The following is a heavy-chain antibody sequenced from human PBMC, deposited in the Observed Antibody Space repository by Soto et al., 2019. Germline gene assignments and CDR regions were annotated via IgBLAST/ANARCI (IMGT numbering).Heavy chain of an antibody. V-gene: IGHV3-23*01. J-gene: IGHJ4*02. CDR2: VVGSGSEI. Sequence: PWGSLRVSWASSGFTLSTYGMTWVRQAPGKGLECVSGVVGSGSEIYYADSVKGRFTISKDNSKNTLYLQMDSLRAEDTAVYFCAKDAVYNDGLWLMDQWGQGTKVPVSS. CDR3: AKDAVYNDGLWLMDQ. CDR1: GFTLSTYG. D-gene: IGHD2-21*01.